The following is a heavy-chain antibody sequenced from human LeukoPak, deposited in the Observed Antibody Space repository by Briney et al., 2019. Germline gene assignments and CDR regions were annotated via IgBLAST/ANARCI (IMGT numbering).Heavy chain of an antibody. CDR1: GGSISSYY. CDR3: ARGPDWAFDY. V-gene: IGHV3-66*01. CDR2: IYSGGST. J-gene: IGHJ4*02. Sequence: ETLSLTCTVSGGSISSYYWSWVRQAPGKGLEWVSVIYSGGSTYYADSVKGRFTISRDNSKNTLYLQMNSLRAEDTAVYYCARGPDWAFDYWGQGTLVTVSS. D-gene: IGHD2-21*01.